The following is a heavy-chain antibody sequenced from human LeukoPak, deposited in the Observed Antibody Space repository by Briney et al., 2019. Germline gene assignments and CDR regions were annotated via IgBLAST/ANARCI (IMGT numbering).Heavy chain of an antibody. V-gene: IGHV3-23*01. CDR3: AKGYTTGWSEGYLDY. Sequence: PTGGALRLSCAASGFSLSNHAMDWVRQTPGKALKWVSGISVVNTYYADSVRGRFTISRDSSKNTLYLHMDSLRAEDTAVYLCAKGYTTGWSEGYLDYWGQGTLASVSS. J-gene: IGHJ4*02. D-gene: IGHD6-19*01. CDR1: GFSLSNHA. CDR2: ISVVNT.